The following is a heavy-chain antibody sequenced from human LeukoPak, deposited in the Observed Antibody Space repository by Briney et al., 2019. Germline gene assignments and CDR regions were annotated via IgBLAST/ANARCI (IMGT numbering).Heavy chain of an antibody. J-gene: IGHJ4*02. CDR1: GFTFSRFW. CDR2: IKQDGSEK. CDR3: ASQPAAADIDY. V-gene: IGHV3-7*03. Sequence: GGSLRLSCATSGFTFSRFWMTWVRQAPGKGLEWVANIKQDGSEKNYADSVKGRFSISRDNAKSSLYLQMNSLRGEDTAVYYCASQPAAADIDYWGQGTLVTVSS. D-gene: IGHD2-2*01.